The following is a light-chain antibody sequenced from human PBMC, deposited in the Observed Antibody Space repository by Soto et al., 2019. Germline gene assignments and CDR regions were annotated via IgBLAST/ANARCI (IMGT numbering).Light chain of an antibody. CDR3: CSYAGSNNYV. J-gene: IGLJ1*01. CDR1: GSDVGAYNY. CDR2: EVN. Sequence: QSVLRRPPSGSWSPGQSVTISCTGTGSDVGAYNYVSWYRQYPGKAPKLVIFEVNKRPSGVPDRISGSKSGITASLTVSGLQAEDEADYYCCSYAGSNNYVFGTGTKVTVL. V-gene: IGLV2-8*01.